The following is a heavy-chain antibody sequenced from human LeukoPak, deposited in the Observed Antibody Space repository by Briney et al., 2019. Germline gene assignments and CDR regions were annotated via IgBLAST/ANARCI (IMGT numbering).Heavy chain of an antibody. Sequence: GGSLRLSCTASGFSFSDYYMNWIRQAPGKGLEWLSYISSSGNTRHHADSVKGRFTISRDNAKNSLYLQMDSLRPEDTAVYYCARAPDSGYEDNWGQGTLVTVSS. CDR2: ISSSGNTR. V-gene: IGHV3-11*01. CDR3: ARAPDSGYEDN. CDR1: GFSFSDYY. J-gene: IGHJ4*02. D-gene: IGHD5-12*01.